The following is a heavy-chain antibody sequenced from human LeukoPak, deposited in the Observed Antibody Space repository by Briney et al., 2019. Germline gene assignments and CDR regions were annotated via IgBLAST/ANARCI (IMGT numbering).Heavy chain of an antibody. V-gene: IGHV5-51*01. CDR2: IHPGDSNT. D-gene: IGHD6-19*01. Sequence: GESLKISCQGPGYRFTNYWIVWVRQMPGQGLEYMGIIHPGDSNTKYSPSFEGQVIISVDKSISTAYLQWSSLKASDSAIYYCARRRGDTVAGPDYWGQGTLVTVSS. CDR3: ARRRGDTVAGPDY. J-gene: IGHJ4*02. CDR1: GYRFTNYW.